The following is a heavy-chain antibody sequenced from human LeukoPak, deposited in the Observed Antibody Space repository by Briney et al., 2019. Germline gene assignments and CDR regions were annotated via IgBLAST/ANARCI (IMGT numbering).Heavy chain of an antibody. Sequence: SETLSLTCAVYGGSFSDYYWSWIRQPPGKGLEWIGEINHSGGTNYNPSLKSRVTVSVETSKNQFSLKLSSVTAADTAVYYCARVTGYMIEDYFDYWGQGTLVTVSS. D-gene: IGHD3-22*01. CDR3: ARVTGYMIEDYFDY. CDR2: INHSGGT. V-gene: IGHV4-34*01. J-gene: IGHJ4*02. CDR1: GGSFSDYY.